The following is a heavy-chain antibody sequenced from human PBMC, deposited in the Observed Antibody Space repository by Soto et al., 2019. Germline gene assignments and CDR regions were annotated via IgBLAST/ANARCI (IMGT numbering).Heavy chain of an antibody. CDR1: GFTFINYA. J-gene: IGHJ4*02. CDR2: ISDSGGKI. Sequence: PGGSLRLSCAASGFTFINYAMSWVLQAPGKGLEWVSAISDSGGKIYYIDSVKGRFTISRDNSKNTVYLQMNSLRGEDTAVYYCVKDRMVYADWGQGTLVTVSS. CDR3: VKDRMVYAD. D-gene: IGHD2-8*01. V-gene: IGHV3-23*01.